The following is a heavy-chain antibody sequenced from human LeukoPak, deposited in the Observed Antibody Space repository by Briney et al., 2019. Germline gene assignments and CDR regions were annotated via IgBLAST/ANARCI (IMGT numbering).Heavy chain of an antibody. Sequence: SETLSLTCAVYGGSFSGYYWSWIRHPPGKGLEWIGEINHSGSTNYNPSLKSRVTISVDTSKNQFSLKLSSVTAADTAVYYCARVNARPGTSWYFDYWGQGTLVTVSS. CDR3: ARVNARPGTSWYFDY. CDR1: GGSFSGYY. V-gene: IGHV4-34*01. J-gene: IGHJ4*02. CDR2: INHSGST. D-gene: IGHD6-13*01.